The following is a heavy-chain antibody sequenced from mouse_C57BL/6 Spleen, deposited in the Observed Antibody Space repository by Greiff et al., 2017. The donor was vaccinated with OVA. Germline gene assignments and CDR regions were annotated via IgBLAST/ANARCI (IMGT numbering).Heavy chain of an antibody. CDR2: FYPGDGDT. CDR1: GYAFSSSW. J-gene: IGHJ3*01. D-gene: IGHD4-1*02. V-gene: IGHV1-82*01. CDR3: APTGTGCAY. Sequence: QVQLQQSGPELVKPGASVKISCKASGYAFSSSWMNWVKQRPGKGLEWIGRFYPGDGDTNYNGKFKGKATLTADKSSSTAYMQLSSLTSEDSAVYYCAPTGTGCAYWGQGTLVTVSA.